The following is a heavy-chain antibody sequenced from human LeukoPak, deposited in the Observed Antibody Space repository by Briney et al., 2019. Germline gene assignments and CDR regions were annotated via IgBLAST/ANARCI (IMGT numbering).Heavy chain of an antibody. CDR3: ARERADATGVFDS. J-gene: IGHJ4*02. CDR1: GFTFSSHS. V-gene: IGHV3-30*04. Sequence: GGSLRLSCEASGFTFSSHSINWVRQAPGQGLEWVAVISSDGNSKHYGDSVRGRFTISRDNSKNTLWLQISSLRAEDTALYYCARERADATGVFDSWGQGTLVTVSS. D-gene: IGHD2-15*01. CDR2: ISSDGNSK.